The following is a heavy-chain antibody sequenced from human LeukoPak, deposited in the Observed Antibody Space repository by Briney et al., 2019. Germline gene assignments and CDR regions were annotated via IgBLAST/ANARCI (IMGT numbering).Heavy chain of an antibody. D-gene: IGHD3-22*01. CDR2: IIPIFGTA. J-gene: IGHJ6*03. CDR1: GGTFSNYA. Sequence: SVKVSCKASGGTFSNYAITWVRQAPGQGLEWMGGIIPIFGTANYAQRFQGRVTITADESTSTAYMELRSLRSEDTAVYYCASGSYGSTAFVHYYYYMDVWGKGTTVTISS. V-gene: IGHV1-69*01. CDR3: ASGSYGSTAFVHYYYYMDV.